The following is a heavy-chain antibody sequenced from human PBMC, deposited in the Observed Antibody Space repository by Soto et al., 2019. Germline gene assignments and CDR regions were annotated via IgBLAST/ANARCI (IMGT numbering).Heavy chain of an antibody. V-gene: IGHV4-39*01. CDR2: IYYSGCT. Sequence: SETLSLTCTVSGGSISSSSNYWGWIRQPPGKGLEWIGSIYYSGCTWYNPSLSLRVAISVDTSKNQFSLRLSSVTAADTAVYYCTRHDGTVTLNWFGPWGQGTLVTVSS. D-gene: IGHD4-17*01. CDR3: TRHDGTVTLNWFGP. J-gene: IGHJ5*02. CDR1: GGSISSSSNY.